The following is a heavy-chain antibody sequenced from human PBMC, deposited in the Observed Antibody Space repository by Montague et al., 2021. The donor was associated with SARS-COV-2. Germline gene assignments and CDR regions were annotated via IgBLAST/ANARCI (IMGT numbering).Heavy chain of an antibody. CDR3: AVNSNYYYYYGMDV. CDR2: IYHSGST. V-gene: IGHV4-39*07. J-gene: IGHJ6*02. CDR1: DGSITSDNYY. D-gene: IGHD4-11*01. Sequence: SETLSLTCTVSDGSITSDNYYWSWIRQPPGKGLEWIGSIYHSGSTYYNPSLKSRVTISVDTSKNQFSLKLSSVTAADTAVYYCAVNSNYYYYYGMDVWGQGTTVTVSS.